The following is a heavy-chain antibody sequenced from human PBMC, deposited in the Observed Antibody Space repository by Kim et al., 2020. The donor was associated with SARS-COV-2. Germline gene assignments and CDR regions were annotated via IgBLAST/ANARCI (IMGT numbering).Heavy chain of an antibody. CDR3: ARDQGNYAAGMDV. J-gene: IGHJ6*02. D-gene: IGHD1-7*01. CDR2: ISSSSSYI. Sequence: GGSLRLSCAASGFTFSSYSMNWVRQAPGKGLEWVSSISSSSSYIYYADSVKGRFTISRDNAKNSLYLQMNSLRAEDTAVYYCARDQGNYAAGMDVWGQGTTVTVSS. V-gene: IGHV3-21*01. CDR1: GFTFSSYS.